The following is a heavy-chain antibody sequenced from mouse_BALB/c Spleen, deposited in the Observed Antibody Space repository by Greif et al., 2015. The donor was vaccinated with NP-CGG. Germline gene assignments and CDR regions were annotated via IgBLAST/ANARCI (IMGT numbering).Heavy chain of an antibody. CDR3: ARYDYDGWFAY. CDR2: ISSGSSTI. D-gene: IGHD2-4*01. CDR1: GFTFSSFG. Sequence: EVKVVESGGGLVQPGGSRKLSCAASGFTFSSFGMHWVRQAPEKGLEWVAYISSGSSTIYYADTVKGRFTISRDNPKNTLFLQMASLRSEDTAMYYCARYDYDGWFAYWGQGTLVTVSA. V-gene: IGHV5-17*02. J-gene: IGHJ3*01.